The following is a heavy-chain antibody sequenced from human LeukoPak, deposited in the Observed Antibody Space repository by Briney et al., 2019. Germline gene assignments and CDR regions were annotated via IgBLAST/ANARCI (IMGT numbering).Heavy chain of an antibody. J-gene: IGHJ6*02. D-gene: IGHD4-17*01. V-gene: IGHV1-46*01. CDR3: ARPGDYGADGYYYYYGMDV. Sequence: ASVTVSCKASGYTFTSYYMHWVRQAPGQGLEWMGIINPSGGSTSYAQKFQGRVTMTRDTSTSTVYMELSSLRSEDTAVYYCARPGDYGADGYYYYYGMDVWGQGTTVTVSS. CDR2: INPSGGST. CDR1: GYTFTSYY.